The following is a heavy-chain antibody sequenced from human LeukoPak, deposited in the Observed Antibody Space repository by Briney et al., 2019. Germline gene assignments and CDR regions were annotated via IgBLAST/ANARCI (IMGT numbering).Heavy chain of an antibody. CDR2: IWNDGSSQ. CDR3: AKDAQRGFDYSNSLEK. Sequence: AGSLRLSCVASHFTFSHFGMHWVRQAQGKGLEWVAVIWNDGSSQYYADSVKGRFTISRDNSQNTVYLQMNSLRGEDTAVYYCAKDAQRGFDYSNSLEKWGQGTLVIVSS. V-gene: IGHV3-33*06. D-gene: IGHD4-11*01. CDR1: HFTFSHFG. J-gene: IGHJ4*02.